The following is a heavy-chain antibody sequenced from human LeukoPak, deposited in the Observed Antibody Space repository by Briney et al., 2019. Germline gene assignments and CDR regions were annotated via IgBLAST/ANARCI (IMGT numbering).Heavy chain of an antibody. V-gene: IGHV3-23*01. CDR3: AKARRAYSSGCPESDY. Sequence: QSGGSLGLPCAASGFPFSGYARSWAPQPPGRGLGWAQAISGSGGSTYYADSVKGRFTISRDNSKNTLYLQMNSLRAEDTAVYYCAKARRAYSSGCPESDYWGQGTLVTVSS. D-gene: IGHD6-19*01. CDR2: ISGSGGST. J-gene: IGHJ4*02. CDR1: GFPFSGYA.